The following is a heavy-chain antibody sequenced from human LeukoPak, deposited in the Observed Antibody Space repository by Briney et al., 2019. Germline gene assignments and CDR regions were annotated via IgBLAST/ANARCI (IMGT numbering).Heavy chain of an antibody. Sequence: GGSLRLSCAASGFTFSSYWMNWVRQAPGKGLVWVSRISSDGSSTSYADSVEGRFTISRDNAKNTLYLQINNLRAEDTAVYYCARAREYSYGPHYFDYWGQGTLVTVSS. CDR3: ARAREYSYGPHYFDY. J-gene: IGHJ4*02. D-gene: IGHD5-18*01. V-gene: IGHV3-74*01. CDR1: GFTFSSYW. CDR2: ISSDGSST.